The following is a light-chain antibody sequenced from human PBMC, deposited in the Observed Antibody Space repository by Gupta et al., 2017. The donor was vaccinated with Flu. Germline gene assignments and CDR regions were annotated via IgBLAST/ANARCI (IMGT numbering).Light chain of an antibody. Sequence: QFVLTQSPSASASLGASVKLTCTLSSGHSSYAIAWHQQQPEKGPRYLMKVNSDGSHSKGDGIPDRFSGSSSGTERYLTISSLQSEDEADYYCQTWGTGYWVFGGGTKLTVL. V-gene: IGLV4-69*02. J-gene: IGLJ3*02. CDR2: VNSDGSH. CDR1: SGHSSYA. CDR3: QTWGTGYWV.